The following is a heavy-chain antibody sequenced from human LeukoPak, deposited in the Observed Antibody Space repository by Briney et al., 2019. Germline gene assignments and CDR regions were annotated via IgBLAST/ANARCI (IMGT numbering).Heavy chain of an antibody. CDR1: GFTFSSYA. J-gene: IGHJ4*02. D-gene: IGHD6-19*01. V-gene: IGHV3-23*01. Sequence: PGGSLRLSCAASGFTFSSYAISWVRQAPGKGLEWVSTIGGSGDKTFYADSVKGRFTISRDNSKNMVHLQMNSLTGEDTALYYCVRRGDASSGWGDHDFWGQGALVTVSS. CDR2: IGGSGDKT. CDR3: VRRGDASSGWGDHDF.